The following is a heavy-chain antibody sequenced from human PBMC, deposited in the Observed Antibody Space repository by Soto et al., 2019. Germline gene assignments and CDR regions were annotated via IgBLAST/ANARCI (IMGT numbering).Heavy chain of an antibody. CDR1: GFTVSSNY. D-gene: IGHD3-10*01. Sequence: EVQLVESGGGLIQPGGSLRLSCAASGFTVSSNYMSWVRQAPGKGLEWVSVIYSGGSTYYADSVKGRFTISRDNSKNTLYLQMNSLRAEDTAVYYCARDHATYYYGSGFVYYGMDVWGQGTTVTVSS. CDR2: IYSGGST. V-gene: IGHV3-53*01. J-gene: IGHJ6*02. CDR3: ARDHATYYYGSGFVYYGMDV.